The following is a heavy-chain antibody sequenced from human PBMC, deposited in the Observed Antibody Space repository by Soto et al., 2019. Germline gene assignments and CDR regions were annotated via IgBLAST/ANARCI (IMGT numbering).Heavy chain of an antibody. CDR2: ISRSGGSI. V-gene: IGHV3-23*01. J-gene: IGHJ4*02. CDR1: GVTFSTYA. D-gene: IGHD6-19*01. CDR3: AKRSASTYYFDS. Sequence: PGGSLRLSCAASGVTFSTYAMSWVRQAPGKGLEWVSAISRSGGSIYYADSVKGRFTVSRDNPENMLYLQMNSLRAEDTAVYFCAKRSASTYYFDSWGQGTLVTVSS.